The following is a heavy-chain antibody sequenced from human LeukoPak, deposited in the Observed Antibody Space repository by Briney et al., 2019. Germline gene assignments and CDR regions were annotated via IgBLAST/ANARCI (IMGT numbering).Heavy chain of an antibody. Sequence: SETLSLTCTVSGGSMSTYYWNWIRQSPGRGLEWIGYIYYTGITNYNPSLKSRVTISLDTSKNQFSLKVTSVTAADTAIYYCARDKGGVSSSDWFDPWGQGTLVTVSS. D-gene: IGHD1-26*01. CDR2: IYYTGIT. V-gene: IGHV4-59*01. CDR1: GGSMSTYY. J-gene: IGHJ5*02. CDR3: ARDKGGVSSSDWFDP.